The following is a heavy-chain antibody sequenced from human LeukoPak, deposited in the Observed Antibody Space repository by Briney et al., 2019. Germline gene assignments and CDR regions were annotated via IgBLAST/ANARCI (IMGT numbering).Heavy chain of an antibody. Sequence: GGSLRLSCVVSGIPFSDYYMNWIRQTPGKGLEWISYISASSSYTDYADSVKGRFTISRDDAQNALFLQMNRLRVEDTAVYYCAAGTAADYWGQGTLVTVSS. CDR3: AAGTAADY. D-gene: IGHD6-13*01. CDR1: GIPFSDYY. V-gene: IGHV3-11*03. J-gene: IGHJ4*02. CDR2: ISASSSYT.